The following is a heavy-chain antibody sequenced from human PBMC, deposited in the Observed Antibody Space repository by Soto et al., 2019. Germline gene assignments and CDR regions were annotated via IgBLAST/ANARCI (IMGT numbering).Heavy chain of an antibody. V-gene: IGHV3-7*03. CDR1: GFTFSSYW. CDR3: ARVLHPLYSSGWYGGFAFDI. Sequence: GGSLRLSCAASGFTFSSYWMSWVRQAPGKGLEWVANIKQDGSEKYYVDSVKGRFTISRDNAKNSLYLQMNSLRAEDTAVYYCARVLHPLYSSGWYGGFAFDIWGQGTMVTVSS. CDR2: IKQDGSEK. D-gene: IGHD6-19*01. J-gene: IGHJ3*02.